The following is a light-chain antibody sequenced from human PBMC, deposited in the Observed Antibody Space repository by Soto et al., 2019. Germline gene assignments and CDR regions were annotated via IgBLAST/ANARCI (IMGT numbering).Light chain of an antibody. Sequence: QSALTQPRSGSGSPGQSVNLSCTGTSSDVGGYHYVSWYQHHPGKAPKIIIYDVNKRPSGVPDRFSGSKSGNTASLTISGLQTEDEADYYCCSYAGSYTLVFGGGTKLTVL. J-gene: IGLJ2*01. CDR1: SSDVGGYHY. V-gene: IGLV2-11*01. CDR2: DVN. CDR3: CSYAGSYTLV.